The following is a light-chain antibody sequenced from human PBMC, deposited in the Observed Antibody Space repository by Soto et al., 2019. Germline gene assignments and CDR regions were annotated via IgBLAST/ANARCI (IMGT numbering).Light chain of an antibody. Sequence: QSVLTQPPSVSAAPGQKVTISCSGSSSNIGNNYVSCYQQLPGTAPKLLIYENNKRPSGIPDRFSGSKSGTSATLGITGLQTGDEADYYCGTWDSSLSVWVFGGGTKLTVL. CDR2: ENN. CDR3: GTWDSSLSVWV. CDR1: SSNIGNNY. J-gene: IGLJ3*02. V-gene: IGLV1-51*02.